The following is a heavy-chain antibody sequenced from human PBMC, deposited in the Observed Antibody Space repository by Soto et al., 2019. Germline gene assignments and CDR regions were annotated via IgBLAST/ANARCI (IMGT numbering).Heavy chain of an antibody. CDR2: IYHSGST. J-gene: IGHJ5*02. CDR1: GCSISSGYY. D-gene: IGHD2-2*01. V-gene: IGHV4-38-2*02. Sequence: ETLSLTCAVSGCSISSGYYWGWIRQPPGKGLEWIGSIYHSGSTYYNPSLKSRVTISVDTSKNQFSLKLSSVTAADTAVYYCARDSLRYCSSTSCSRGWFDPWGQGTLVTVSS. CDR3: ARDSLRYCSSTSCSRGWFDP.